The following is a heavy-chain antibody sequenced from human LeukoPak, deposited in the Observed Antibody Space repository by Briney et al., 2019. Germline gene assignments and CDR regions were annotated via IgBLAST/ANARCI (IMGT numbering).Heavy chain of an antibody. CDR2: LRYDGSNK. CDR1: GFTFSTYG. V-gene: IGHV3-30*02. CDR3: AKDVVNCGSTSCYFYYYMDV. D-gene: IGHD2-2*01. J-gene: IGHJ6*03. Sequence: GGTLRLSCAASGFTFSTYGMHWVRQAPGKGLEWVAFLRYDGSNKYYADSVKGRFTISRDNSKNTLYLQMNSLRAEDTAVYYCAKDVVNCGSTSCYFYYYMDVWGKGTTVTVSS.